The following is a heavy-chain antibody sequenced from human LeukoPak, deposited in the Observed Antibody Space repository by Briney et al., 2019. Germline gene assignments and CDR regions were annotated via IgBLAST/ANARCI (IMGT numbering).Heavy chain of an antibody. Sequence: GASVKVSCKASGDTLTSDDINWVRHATGHGLELIIPLNPNSGNTGYAQKFQGRVTMTRNTSISTAYMELSSLRSEDTAVYYCARVGYGSGSYVLSVWGQGTLVTVSS. D-gene: IGHD3-10*01. V-gene: IGHV1-8*01. J-gene: IGHJ4*02. CDR2: LNPNSGNT. CDR1: GDTLTSDD. CDR3: ARVGYGSGSYVLSV.